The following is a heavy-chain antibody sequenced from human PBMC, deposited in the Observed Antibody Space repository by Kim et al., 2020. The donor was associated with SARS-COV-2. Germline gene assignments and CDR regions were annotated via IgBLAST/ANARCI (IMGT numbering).Heavy chain of an antibody. J-gene: IGHJ4*02. CDR1: GFTFSNYA. CDR2: ISGSGST. CDR3: AGRKEY. V-gene: IGHV3-23*01. Sequence: GGSLRLSCAASGFTFSNYAMSWVRQAPGKGLEWVSTISGSGSTNYADSVKGRFTISRDNSKNTLYLQMNSLRAEDTAGYYCAGRKEYWGQGTLVTAPS.